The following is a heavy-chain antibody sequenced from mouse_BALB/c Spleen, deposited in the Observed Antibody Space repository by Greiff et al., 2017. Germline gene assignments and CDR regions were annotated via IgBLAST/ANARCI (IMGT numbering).Heavy chain of an antibody. CDR3: ARERWSYAMDY. CDR2: IWAGGST. CDR1: GFSLTSYG. V-gene: IGHV2-9*02. J-gene: IGHJ4*01. Sequence: QVQLKESGPGLVAPSQSLSITCTVSGFSLTSYGVHWVRQPPGKGLEWLGVIWAGGSTNYNSALMSRLSISKDNSKSQVFLKLNSLQTDDTAMYYCARERWSYAMDYWGQGTSVTVSS. D-gene: IGHD2-3*01.